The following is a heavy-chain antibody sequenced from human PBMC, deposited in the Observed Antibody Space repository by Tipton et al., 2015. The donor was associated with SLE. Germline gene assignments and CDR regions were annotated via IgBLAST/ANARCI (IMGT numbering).Heavy chain of an antibody. V-gene: IGHV3-9*01. CDR1: GFTFDDYA. D-gene: IGHD5-12*01. Sequence: SLRLSCAASGFTFDDYAMHWVRQAPGKGLEWVSGISWNSGSIGYADSVKGRFTISRDNAKNSLYLQMNSLRAEDTALYYCARDRKLSEYSGYDVVAAFDIWGQGTMVTVSS. CDR2: ISWNSGSI. CDR3: ARDRKLSEYSGYDVVAAFDI. J-gene: IGHJ3*02.